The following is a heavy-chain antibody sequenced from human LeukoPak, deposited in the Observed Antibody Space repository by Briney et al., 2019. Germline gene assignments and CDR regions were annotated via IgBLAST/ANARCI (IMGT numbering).Heavy chain of an antibody. Sequence: SETLSLTCAVYGGSFRGYYWSWIRQPPGKGLEWIGEIKHSGSTNYNPSLKSRVTISVDTFKNQFSLKLSSVTAADTAVYYCARGYCSGGSCYSWFDPWGQGTLVTVSS. V-gene: IGHV4-34*01. D-gene: IGHD2-15*01. J-gene: IGHJ5*02. CDR2: IKHSGST. CDR3: ARGYCSGGSCYSWFDP. CDR1: GGSFRGYY.